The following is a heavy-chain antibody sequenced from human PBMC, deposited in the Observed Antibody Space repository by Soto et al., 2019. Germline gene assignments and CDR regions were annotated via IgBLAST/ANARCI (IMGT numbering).Heavy chain of an antibody. CDR2: ISYDGSNK. V-gene: IGHV3-30*18. Sequence: GGSLRLSCAASGFTFSSYGMHWVRPAPGKGLEWVAVISYDGSNKYYADSVKGRFTISRDNSKNTLYLQMNSLRAEDTAVYYCAKVTSGYFPADYWGQGTLVTVSS. J-gene: IGHJ4*02. CDR3: AKVTSGYFPADY. CDR1: GFTFSSYG. D-gene: IGHD3-22*01.